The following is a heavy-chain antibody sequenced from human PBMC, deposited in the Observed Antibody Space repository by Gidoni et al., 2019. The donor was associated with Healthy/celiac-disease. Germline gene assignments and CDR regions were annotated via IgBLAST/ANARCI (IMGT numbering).Heavy chain of an antibody. CDR2: IYHSGST. D-gene: IGHD4-17*01. CDR1: GGSISSSNW. CDR3: ARDVHGFGDYEANGMDV. J-gene: IGHJ6*02. V-gene: IGHV4-4*02. Sequence: QVQLQESGPGLVKPSGTLSLTCAVSGGSISSSNWWRWVRQPPGKGLEWIGEIYHSGSTNYNPSLKSRVTISVDKSKNQFSLKLSSVTAADTAVYYCARDVHGFGDYEANGMDVWGQGTTVTVSS.